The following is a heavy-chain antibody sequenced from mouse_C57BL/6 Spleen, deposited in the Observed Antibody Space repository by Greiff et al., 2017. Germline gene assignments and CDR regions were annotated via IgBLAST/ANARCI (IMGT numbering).Heavy chain of an antibody. J-gene: IGHJ4*01. CDR1: GYTFTSYW. D-gene: IGHD1-1*01. V-gene: IGHV1-69*01. CDR3: ARASVDYAMDY. Sequence: QVQLKQPGAELVMPGASVKLSCKASGYTFTSYWMHWVKQRPGQGLEWIGEIDPSDSYTNYNQKFKGKSTLTVDKSSSTAYMQLSSLTSEDSAVYYCARASVDYAMDYWGQGTSVTVSS. CDR2: IDPSDSYT.